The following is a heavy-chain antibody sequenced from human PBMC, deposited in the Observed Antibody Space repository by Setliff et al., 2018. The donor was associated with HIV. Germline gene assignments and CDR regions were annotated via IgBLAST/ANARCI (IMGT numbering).Heavy chain of an antibody. D-gene: IGHD3-10*01. CDR2: IYDSGST. V-gene: IGHV4-4*07. CDR1: GGSISGFY. CDR3: ARQYMVRGVIITLYFDY. J-gene: IGHJ4*02. Sequence: PSETLSLTCTVSGGSISGFYWNWIRQSAGKGLQWIGRIYDSGSTKYNPSLKSRVTMSLDTSKNQFSLNLDSVTAADTAVFYCARQYMVRGVIITLYFDYWGQGTLVTV.